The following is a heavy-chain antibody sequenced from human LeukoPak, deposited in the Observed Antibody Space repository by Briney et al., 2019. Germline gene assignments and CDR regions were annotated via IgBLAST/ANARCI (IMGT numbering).Heavy chain of an antibody. J-gene: IGHJ4*02. Sequence: SCKASGYTFTAYYIHWVRQAPGKGLEWVSILSGSGSSTSYADSVKGRFTISRDNSKNTVYLQMNSLRAEDTAVYYCAKGWTVSGWYGGYFDYWGQGTLVTVSS. CDR1: GYTFTAYY. D-gene: IGHD6-19*01. CDR2: LSGSGSST. V-gene: IGHV3-23*01. CDR3: AKGWTVSGWYGGYFDY.